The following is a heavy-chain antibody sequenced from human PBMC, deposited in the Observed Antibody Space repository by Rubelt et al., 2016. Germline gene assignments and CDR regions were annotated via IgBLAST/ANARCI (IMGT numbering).Heavy chain of an antibody. CDR1: GYTFSSYS. CDR2: VSAYNGNT. J-gene: IGHJ6*02. CDR3: ARIAAAGILGSYGMDV. D-gene: IGHD6-13*01. Sequence: QIQLVQSGAEVKKPGASVKVSCKTSGYTFSSYSITWVRQAPGQGLEWMGRVSAYNGNTNYAQKLQRRVTMTTDTACMGLRSRRAADPAVYYWARIAAAGILGSYGMDVWGQGTTVTVSS. V-gene: IGHV1-18*01.